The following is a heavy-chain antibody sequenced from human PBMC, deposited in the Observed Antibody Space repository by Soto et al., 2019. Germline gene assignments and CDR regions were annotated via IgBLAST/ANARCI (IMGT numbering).Heavy chain of an antibody. CDR1: GGTFSSYA. CDR3: ARDSGTAAITETHNYYFGMDV. CDR2: IIPIFGTA. Sequence: ASVKVSCKASGGTFSSYAISWVRQAPGQGLEWMGGIIPIFGTANYAQKFQGRVTITADESTSTAYMELSSLRSEDTAVYYCARDSGTAAITETHNYYFGMDVWGQGTTVTVSS. V-gene: IGHV1-69*13. D-gene: IGHD2-2*01. J-gene: IGHJ6*02.